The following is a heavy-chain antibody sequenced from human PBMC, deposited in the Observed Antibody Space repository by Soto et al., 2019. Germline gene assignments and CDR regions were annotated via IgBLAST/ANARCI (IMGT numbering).Heavy chain of an antibody. CDR2: ISAYNGNT. D-gene: IGHD3-10*01. V-gene: IGHV1-18*01. J-gene: IGHJ6*02. CDR1: GSTFTIYG. Sequence: ASVTDSCKASGSTFTIYGISCLRQAPGQGLEWMGWISAYNGNTNYAQKLQGRVTMTTDTSTSTAYMELRSLRSDDTAVYYCARESLSYYGMDVWGQGTTVTVSS. CDR3: ARESLSYYGMDV.